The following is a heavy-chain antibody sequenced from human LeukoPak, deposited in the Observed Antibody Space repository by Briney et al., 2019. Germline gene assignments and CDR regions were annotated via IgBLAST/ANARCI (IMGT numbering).Heavy chain of an antibody. CDR1: GGSISSSSYY. CDR3: ARIHCSSTSCYLFRGAGLAGGYFDY. Sequence: SETLSLTCTVSGGSISSSSYYWGWIRQPPGKGLEWIGSIYYSGSTYYNPSLKSRVTISVDTSKNQFSLKLSSVTAADTAVYYCARIHCSSTSCYLFRGAGLAGGYFDYWGQGTLVTVSS. CDR2: IYYSGST. J-gene: IGHJ4*02. D-gene: IGHD2-2*01. V-gene: IGHV4-39*01.